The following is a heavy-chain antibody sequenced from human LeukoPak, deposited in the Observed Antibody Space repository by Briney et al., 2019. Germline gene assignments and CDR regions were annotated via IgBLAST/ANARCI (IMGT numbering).Heavy chain of an antibody. CDR2: INAGNGNT. V-gene: IGHV1-3*01. J-gene: IGHJ6*02. D-gene: IGHD2-2*01. Sequence: ASVKVSCKASGYTFTSYAMHWVRQAPGQRLEWMGWINAGNGNTKYSQKFQGRVTITRDTSASTAYMELSSLRSEDTAVYYCARGDPQGYCSSTSCYGAGIYYYYGMDVWGQGTTVTVSS. CDR3: ARGDPQGYCSSTSCYGAGIYYYYGMDV. CDR1: GYTFTSYA.